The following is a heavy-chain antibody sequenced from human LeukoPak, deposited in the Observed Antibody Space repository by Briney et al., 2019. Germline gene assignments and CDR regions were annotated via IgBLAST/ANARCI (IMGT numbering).Heavy chain of an antibody. CDR3: AKGRKDFDTNLGPFDS. Sequence: PSETLSLTCTVSGGSINKYYWSWIRQSPGKGLEWLGYVHDSTGTIYNPSLKSRVTISVGTSKTQFSPKVTSVTTADTAVYYCAKGRKDFDTNLGPFDSWGQGILVTVSS. CDR1: GGSINKYY. V-gene: IGHV4-59*01. D-gene: IGHD3-9*01. CDR2: VHDSTGT. J-gene: IGHJ4*02.